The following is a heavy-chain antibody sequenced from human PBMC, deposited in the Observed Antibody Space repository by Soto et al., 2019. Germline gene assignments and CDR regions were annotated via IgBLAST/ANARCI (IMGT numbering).Heavy chain of an antibody. CDR1: GFSLSYAW. J-gene: IGHJ4*02. CDR3: TTAYYDSNDRTASIDY. CDR2: IKSKIDGGTT. Sequence: PGGSLRLSCSASGFSLSYAWMNWVRQAPGKGLEWVGRIKSKIDGGTTDFAAPVKGRFTISRDDSKNTVFLQMNSLKAEDTGVYYCTTAYYDSNDRTASIDYWGQGTLVTVSS. V-gene: IGHV3-15*07. D-gene: IGHD3-22*01.